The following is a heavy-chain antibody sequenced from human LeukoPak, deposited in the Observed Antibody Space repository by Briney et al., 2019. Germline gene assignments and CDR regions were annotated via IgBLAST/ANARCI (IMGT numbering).Heavy chain of an antibody. J-gene: IGHJ6*03. CDR2: IIPLFGTA. CDR3: ARVGKMKAGTTAKYYYYYMDV. D-gene: IGHD6-13*01. CDR1: GGTFSSYT. V-gene: IGHV1-69*13. Sequence: GASVKVSCKASGGTFSSYTISWVRQAPGQGLEWMGGIIPLFGTANYAQKFQGRVTITADESTSTAYMELSSLRSEDTAVYYCARVGKMKAGTTAKYYYYYMDVWGKGTTVTISS.